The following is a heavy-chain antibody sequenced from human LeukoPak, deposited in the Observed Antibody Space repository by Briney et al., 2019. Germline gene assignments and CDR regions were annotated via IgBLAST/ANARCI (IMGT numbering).Heavy chain of an antibody. CDR2: ISSSGSTI. D-gene: IGHD3-16*02. CDR3: ARYDYVWGSYRIGPKNAFDI. J-gene: IGHJ3*02. Sequence: LTGRSLTLSCAPSGFTFSSYEMNWVRQAPGKGLEWVSYISSSGSTIYYADSVKGRFTISRDNAKTSLYLQMNSLRAEVTAVYYCARYDYVWGSYRIGPKNAFDIWGQGKMGTVSS. V-gene: IGHV3-48*03. CDR1: GFTFSSYE.